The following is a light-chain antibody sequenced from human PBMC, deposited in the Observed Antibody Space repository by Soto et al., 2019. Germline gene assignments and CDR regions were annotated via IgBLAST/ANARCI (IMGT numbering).Light chain of an antibody. J-gene: IGKJ2*01. CDR2: GAS. V-gene: IGKV3-20*01. Sequence: EIMMTQSPGTLSVSPGEGATLSCTASQSVSSSYLAWYQQKPGQAPRLLIYGASSRATGIPDRFSGSGSGTDFTLTISRLEPEDFAVYYCQQYGSSPYTFGQGTKLEI. CDR3: QQYGSSPYT. CDR1: QSVSSSY.